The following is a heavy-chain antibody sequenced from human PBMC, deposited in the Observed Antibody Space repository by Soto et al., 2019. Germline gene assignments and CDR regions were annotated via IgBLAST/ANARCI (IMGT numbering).Heavy chain of an antibody. CDR2: INHSGTT. V-gene: IGHV4-34*01. J-gene: IGHJ4*02. Sequence: SETLSLTCAVYSRSFRDYYWTWIRRPPGKGLEFIGEINHSGTTHYNPSLKSRVTVSVDTSKNHFSLKMNSVTAADTAVYYCARSPKSTDFPYYFDFWGQGTLVTVSS. CDR3: ARSPKSTDFPYYFDF. CDR1: SRSFRDYY. D-gene: IGHD2-21*01.